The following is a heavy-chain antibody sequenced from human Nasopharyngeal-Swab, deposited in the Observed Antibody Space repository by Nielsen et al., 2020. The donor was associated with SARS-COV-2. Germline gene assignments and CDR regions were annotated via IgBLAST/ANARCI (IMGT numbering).Heavy chain of an antibody. V-gene: IGHV4-34*01. D-gene: IGHD6-19*01. CDR3: ARAADSSGIDY. CDR2: INHSGST. Sequence: PSETLSLTCAVYGGSFSGYYWSWIRQPPGKGLEWIGEINHSGSTNYNPSLKSRVTISVDTSKNQFSLKLSSVTAADTAVYYCARAADSSGIDYWGQGTLVTVSS. J-gene: IGHJ4*02. CDR1: GGSFSGYY.